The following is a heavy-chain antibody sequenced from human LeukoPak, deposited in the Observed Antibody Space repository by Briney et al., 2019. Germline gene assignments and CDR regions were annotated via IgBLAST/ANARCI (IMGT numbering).Heavy chain of an antibody. D-gene: IGHD3-10*01. CDR1: GGSFSGYY. J-gene: IGHJ4*02. CDR2: INHSGST. V-gene: IGHV4-34*01. Sequence: SGTLSLTCAVYGGSFSGYYWSWIRQPPGKGLEWIGEINHSGSTNYNPSLKSRVTISVDTSKNQFSLKLSSVTAADTAVYYCARGYTYGSGSQYFDYWGQGTLVTVSS. CDR3: ARGYTYGSGSQYFDY.